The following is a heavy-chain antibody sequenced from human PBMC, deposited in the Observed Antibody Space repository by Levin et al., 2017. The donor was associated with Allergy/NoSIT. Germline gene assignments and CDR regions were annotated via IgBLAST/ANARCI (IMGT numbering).Heavy chain of an antibody. D-gene: IGHD3-10*01. CDR1: GFTFSSYA. V-gene: IGHV3-30-3*01. CDR2: ISYDGSNK. Sequence: GGSLRLSCAASGFTFSSYAMHWVRQAPGKGLEWVAVISYDGSNKYYADSVKGRFTISRDNSKNTLYLQMNSLRAEDTAVYYCARVGTRWFGEFPPDYWGQGTLVTVSS. J-gene: IGHJ4*02. CDR3: ARVGTRWFGEFPPDY.